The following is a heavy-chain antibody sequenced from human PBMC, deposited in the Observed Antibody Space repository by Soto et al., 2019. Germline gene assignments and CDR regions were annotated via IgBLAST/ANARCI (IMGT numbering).Heavy chain of an antibody. D-gene: IGHD6-6*01. CDR1: GYTITELS. CDR2: FDPEDGET. J-gene: IGHJ4*02. CDR3: ATPYSSSSGGFDY. V-gene: IGHV1-24*01. Sequence: ASVKVSCKISGYTITELSVHWVRQAPGKGLEWMGGFDPEDGETIYAQKFQGRVTMTEDTSTDTAYMELSSLRSEDTAVYYCATPYSSSSGGFDYWGQGTLVTVSS.